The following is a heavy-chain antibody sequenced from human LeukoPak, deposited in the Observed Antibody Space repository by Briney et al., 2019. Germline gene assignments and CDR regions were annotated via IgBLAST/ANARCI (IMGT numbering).Heavy chain of an antibody. CDR1: GYTFTSYA. J-gene: IGHJ6*02. D-gene: IGHD4-17*01. CDR3: ARDHGDYRYYYGMDV. V-gene: IGHV1-3*01. Sequence: LRASVKVSCKASGYTFTSYAMHWVRQAPGQRLEWMGWINAGNGNTKYSQKFQGRVTITRDTSASTAYMELSSLRSEDTAVYYCARDHGDYRYYYGMDVWGQGTTVTVSS. CDR2: INAGNGNT.